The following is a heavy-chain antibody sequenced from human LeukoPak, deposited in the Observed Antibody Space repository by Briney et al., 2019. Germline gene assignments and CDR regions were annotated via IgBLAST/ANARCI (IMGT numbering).Heavy chain of an antibody. D-gene: IGHD6-19*01. CDR1: GFTFNAYA. Sequence: GGSLRLSCAASGFTFNAYAMHWVRHAPGKGLEYVSSINSVGGSTNYAYSVKGRSIISRDNSKNTLYLQMGSMRAEDMAVYYCARDFTSGWYGLVDFWGQGAPVTVSS. J-gene: IGHJ4*02. CDR2: INSVGGST. CDR3: ARDFTSGWYGLVDF. V-gene: IGHV3-64*01.